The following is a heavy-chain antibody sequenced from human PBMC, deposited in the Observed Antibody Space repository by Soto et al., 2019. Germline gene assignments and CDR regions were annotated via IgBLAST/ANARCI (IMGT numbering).Heavy chain of an antibody. D-gene: IGHD2-2*02. J-gene: IGHJ4*02. Sequence: GGSLRLSGAASGVTFSGYAMSWVGQVPGKGLEWVSAISGSGGSTYYADSVKGRFTISTDNSNNTLYLQMNSLRAEDTAVYYCAKAYPPLAAVDYWGQGTLVTVSS. CDR3: AKAYPPLAAVDY. V-gene: IGHV3-23*01. CDR1: GVTFSGYA. CDR2: ISGSGGST.